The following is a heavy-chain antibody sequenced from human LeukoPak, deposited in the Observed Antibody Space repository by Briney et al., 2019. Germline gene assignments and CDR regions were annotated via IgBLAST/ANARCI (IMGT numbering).Heavy chain of an antibody. D-gene: IGHD2-2*02. CDR3: AKDRGPYCSSTSCYSAFDI. Sequence: PGGSLRLSCAASGFTFDDYAMHWVRQAPGKGLEWVSGISWNSGSIGYADSVKGRFTISRDNAKNSLYLQMNSLRAEDTALYYCAKDRGPYCSSTSCYSAFDIWGQGTMVTVSS. J-gene: IGHJ3*02. CDR1: GFTFDDYA. CDR2: ISWNSGSI. V-gene: IGHV3-9*01.